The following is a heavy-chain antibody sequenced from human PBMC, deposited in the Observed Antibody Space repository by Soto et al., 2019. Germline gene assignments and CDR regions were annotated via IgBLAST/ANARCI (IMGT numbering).Heavy chain of an antibody. V-gene: IGHV1-24*01. D-gene: IGHD1-26*01. Sequence: EASVKVSCKVSGYTLTELSMHWVRQAPGKGLEWMGGFDPEDGETIYAQKFQGRVTMTEDTSTDTAYMELSSLRSEDTAVYYCATASIYLVGATTSAFDIWGQGTMVTVSS. J-gene: IGHJ3*02. CDR1: GYTLTELS. CDR2: FDPEDGET. CDR3: ATASIYLVGATTSAFDI.